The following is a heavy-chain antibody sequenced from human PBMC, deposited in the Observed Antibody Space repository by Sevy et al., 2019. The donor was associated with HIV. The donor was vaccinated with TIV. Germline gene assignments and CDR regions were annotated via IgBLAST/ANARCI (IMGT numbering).Heavy chain of an antibody. CDR3: AKVGSKRLNYDAFEI. CDR1: GFTFDDYT. D-gene: IGHD1-7*01. Sequence: GGSLRLSCAASGFTFDDYTMHWVRQAPGKGLEWVSLISWDGGSTYYADSVKGRFTISRDNSKNSLYLQMNSLRTEDTALYYCAKVGSKRLNYDAFEIWGQGTMVTVSS. V-gene: IGHV3-43*01. J-gene: IGHJ3*02. CDR2: ISWDGGST.